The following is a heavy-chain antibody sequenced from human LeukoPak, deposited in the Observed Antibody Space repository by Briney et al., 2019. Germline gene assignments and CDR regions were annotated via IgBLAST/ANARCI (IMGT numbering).Heavy chain of an antibody. V-gene: IGHV4-4*07. CDR2: IYTSGST. Sequence: PSETLSLTCTVSGGSISNKYWSWIRQPAGKGLEWIGRIYTSGSTNYNPSLKSRVTMSVDTSKNQFSLKLSSVTAADTAVYYCARDLLAVAGTGWFDPWGQGTLVTVSS. J-gene: IGHJ5*02. CDR3: ARDLLAVAGTGWFDP. CDR1: GGSISNKY. D-gene: IGHD6-19*01.